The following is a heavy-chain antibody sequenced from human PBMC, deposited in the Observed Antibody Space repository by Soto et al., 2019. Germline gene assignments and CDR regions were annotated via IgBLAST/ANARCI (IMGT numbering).Heavy chain of an antibody. CDR2: IWYDGSNK. J-gene: IGHJ6*02. Sequence: PGGSLRLSCAASGFTFSSYGMHWVRQAPGKGLEWVAVIWYDGSNKYYADSVKGRFTISRDNSKNTLYLQMNSLRAEDTAVYYCARDQHTRYSLWFGELWPAYYYYGMDVWGQGTTVTVSS. V-gene: IGHV3-33*01. CDR3: ARDQHTRYSLWFGELWPAYYYYGMDV. CDR1: GFTFSSYG. D-gene: IGHD3-10*01.